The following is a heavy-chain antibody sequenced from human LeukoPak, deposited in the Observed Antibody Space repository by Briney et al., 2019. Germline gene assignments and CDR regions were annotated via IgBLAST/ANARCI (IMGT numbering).Heavy chain of an antibody. D-gene: IGHD6-19*01. V-gene: IGHV1-18*01. J-gene: IGHJ2*01. Sequence: ASVKVSCKASGYTFTSYGISWVRQAPGQGLEWMGWISAYNGNTNYAQKLQGRVTMTTDTSTSTAYMELRSLRSDDTAVYYCARDFVLALSSSGAGYWYFDLWGRGTLVTVSS. CDR3: ARDFVLALSSSGAGYWYFDL. CDR1: GYTFTSYG. CDR2: ISAYNGNT.